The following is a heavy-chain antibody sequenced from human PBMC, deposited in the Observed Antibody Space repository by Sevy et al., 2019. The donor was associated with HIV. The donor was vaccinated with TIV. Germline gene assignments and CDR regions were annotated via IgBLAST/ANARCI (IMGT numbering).Heavy chain of an antibody. CDR2: INHSGST. Sequence: SETLSLTCAVYGGSFSGYYWSWIRQPPGKGLEWIGEINHSGSTNYNPSLKSRVTISVDTSKNRFSLKLSSVTAADTAVYYCARLRLGEGFDPWGQGTLVTVSS. CDR3: ARLRLGEGFDP. J-gene: IGHJ5*02. D-gene: IGHD3-16*01. CDR1: GGSFSGYY. V-gene: IGHV4-34*01.